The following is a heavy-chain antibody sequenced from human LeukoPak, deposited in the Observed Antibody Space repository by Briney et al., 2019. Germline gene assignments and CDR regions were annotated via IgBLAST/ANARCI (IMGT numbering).Heavy chain of an antibody. V-gene: IGHV3-23*01. D-gene: IGHD3-22*01. J-gene: IGHJ4*02. Sequence: PGGSLRLSCAASGFTFSSYAMSWVRPAHGKGLEWVSAISGSGGSTYYADSLKGRFTISRDNSKNTLYLQMNSLRAEGTAVYYCAKMDSPGYYYASMDYWGQGTMVTVSS. CDR1: GFTFSSYA. CDR3: AKMDSPGYYYASMDY. CDR2: ISGSGGST.